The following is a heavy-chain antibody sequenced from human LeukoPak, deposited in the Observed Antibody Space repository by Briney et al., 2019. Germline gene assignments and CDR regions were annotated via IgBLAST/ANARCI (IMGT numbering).Heavy chain of an antibody. CDR1: GGTFSSYA. CDR2: IIPIFGTA. J-gene: IGHJ3*02. D-gene: IGHD3-22*01. Sequence: SVKVSCKASGGTFSSYAISWVRQAPGQGLEWMGGIIPIFGTANYAQKFQGRVTITTDESTSTAYMELSSLRSEDTAVYYCARDGGGGLYYYDSTGSPGAFDIWGQGTMVTVSS. V-gene: IGHV1-69*05. CDR3: ARDGGGGLYYYDSTGSPGAFDI.